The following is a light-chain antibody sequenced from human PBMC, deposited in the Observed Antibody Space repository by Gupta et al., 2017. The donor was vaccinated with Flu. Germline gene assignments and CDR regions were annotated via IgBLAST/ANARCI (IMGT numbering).Light chain of an antibody. CDR3: TSFTTDTDPWV. J-gene: IGLJ3*02. CDR2: DVT. CDR1: SSDIGSYNY. Sequence: SSDIGSYNYVCWYQQQPGKAPRLIIYDVTLRPSGVSHRFSGSKSGNTASLTISGLQAEDEADYYCTSFTTDTDPWVFGGGTKLTVL. V-gene: IGLV2-14*03.